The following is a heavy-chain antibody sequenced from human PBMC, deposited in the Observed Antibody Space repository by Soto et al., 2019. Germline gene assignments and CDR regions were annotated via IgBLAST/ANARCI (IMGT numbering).Heavy chain of an antibody. D-gene: IGHD2-15*01. J-gene: IGHJ5*02. CDR3: AGGFKRRSGGRP. Sequence: GASVKVSCKASGYTFTSYDINWVRQATGQGLEWMGWMNPNSGNTGYAQKFQGRVTMTRNTSISTAYMEQSSLRSEDKAVYYCAGGFKRRSGGRPGGGGTLFTVSS. CDR2: MNPNSGNT. V-gene: IGHV1-8*01. CDR1: GYTFTSYD.